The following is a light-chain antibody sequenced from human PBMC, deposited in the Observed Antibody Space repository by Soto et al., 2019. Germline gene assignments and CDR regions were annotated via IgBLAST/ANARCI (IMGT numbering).Light chain of an antibody. J-gene: IGLJ2*01. CDR1: TRDVGSYNY. CDR2: NVS. V-gene: IGLV2-14*01. CDR3: RAYPISSPAVV. Sequence: QSVLTQPASVSGSPGQSITISCTGTTRDVGSYNYVSWYQQHPGKAPQLMIYNVSNLPSGVSNRFSGSKSGNTASLTISGLQAEDEAYYYCRAYPISSPAVVFCGGTKLTVL.